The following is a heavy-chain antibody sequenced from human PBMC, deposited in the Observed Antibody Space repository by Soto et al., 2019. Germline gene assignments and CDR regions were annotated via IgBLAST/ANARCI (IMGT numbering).Heavy chain of an antibody. CDR2: IDNSGST. Sequence: QVQLDESGPGLVQPSQTLSLSCTVSGASVSTGVYYWTWIRQHPGKGLEWIGYIDNSGSTYYNPSLPGRVDISVGTSKNEFSLKLQSLTAADTAFYYCAGAVSDFDVRRYRTSYFDQWGQGILVTVSS. J-gene: IGHJ4*02. D-gene: IGHD3-10*02. CDR1: GASVSTGVYY. V-gene: IGHV4-31*03. CDR3: AGAVSDFDVRRYRTSYFDQ.